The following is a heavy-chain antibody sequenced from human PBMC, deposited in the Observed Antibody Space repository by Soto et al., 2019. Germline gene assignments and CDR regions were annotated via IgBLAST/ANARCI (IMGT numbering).Heavy chain of an antibody. V-gene: IGHV2-26*01. CDR2: IFSNDEK. D-gene: IGHD3-3*01. CDR1: GFSLSNARMG. J-gene: IGHJ3*02. CDR3: ARILIPRDCDFWSGPKYEDAFDI. Sequence: QVTLKESGPVLVNPTETLTLTCTVSGFSLSNARMGVSWIRQPPGKSLEWLAHIFSNDEKSYSTSLKSRLTISMDTSKSQVVLTMTHMDPVDTATYYCARILIPRDCDFWSGPKYEDAFDIWGLWTMVTVSS.